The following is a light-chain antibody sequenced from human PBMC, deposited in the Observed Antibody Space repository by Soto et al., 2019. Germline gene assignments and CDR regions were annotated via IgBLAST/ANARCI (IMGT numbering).Light chain of an antibody. CDR2: AAS. CDR1: QCISNF. J-gene: IGKJ4*01. Sequence: DSQMTQSPSSLSSSVGDRVTITCRASQCISNFLAWYQQKPGKVPKLLIYAASTLQSGVPSRFSGSGSGTDFTLTISSLQPVDVATYYCQRYDSAPLTFGGGTKVDIK. V-gene: IGKV1-27*01. CDR3: QRYDSAPLT.